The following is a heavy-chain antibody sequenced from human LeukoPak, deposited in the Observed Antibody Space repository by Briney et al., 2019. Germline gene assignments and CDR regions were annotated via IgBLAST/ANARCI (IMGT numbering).Heavy chain of an antibody. D-gene: IGHD5-12*01. CDR3: ARERYLPSGGYYYMDV. CDR1: GTTFDRYS. J-gene: IGHJ6*03. CDR2: ISSGSNTR. Sequence: GGSLRLSCVAYGTTFDRYSMDWVRQAPGKGLEWVSYISSGSNTRLYAESVKGRFTISRDNSNDSLFLQMNSLRVEDSAVYYCARERYLPSGGYYYMDVWGKGITVTVSS. V-gene: IGHV3-48*04.